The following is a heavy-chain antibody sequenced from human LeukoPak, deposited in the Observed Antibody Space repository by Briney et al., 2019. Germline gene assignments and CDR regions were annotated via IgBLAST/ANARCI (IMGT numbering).Heavy chain of an antibody. CDR3: ARRFAPQPYLYYYYYVDV. V-gene: IGHV4-34*01. CDR1: GGSFSGYY. CDR2: INHSGST. J-gene: IGHJ6*03. Sequence: PSETLSLTCAVYGGSFSGYYWSWIRQPPGKGLEWIGEINHSGSTNYNPSLKSRVTISVDTSKNQFSLKLSSVTAADTAVYYCARRFAPQPYLYYYYYVDVWGKGTTVTVSS. D-gene: IGHD3-10*01.